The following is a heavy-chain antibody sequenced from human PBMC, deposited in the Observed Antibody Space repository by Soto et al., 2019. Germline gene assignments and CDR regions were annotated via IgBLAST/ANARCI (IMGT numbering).Heavy chain of an antibody. CDR2: IYYSGST. D-gene: IGHD2-2*02. Sequence: SETLSLTCTVSGGSISSGGYYWSWIRQHPGKGLEWIGDIYYSGSTYYNPSLKSRVTISVDTSKNQSSLKLSAVTAADTAVYYCATLPPRIEVRLLPIPTWGQGILVTVSS. J-gene: IGHJ4*02. CDR3: ATLPPRIEVRLLPIPT. CDR1: GGSISSGGYY. V-gene: IGHV4-31*03.